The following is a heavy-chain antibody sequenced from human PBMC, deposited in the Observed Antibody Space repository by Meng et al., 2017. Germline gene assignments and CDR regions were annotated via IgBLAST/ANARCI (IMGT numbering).Heavy chain of an antibody. CDR1: GASSSGYN. V-gene: IGHV4-34*02. CDR3: ARKFTMVRGIYNWFDP. CDR2: INHSGST. D-gene: IGHD3-10*01. J-gene: IGHJ5*02. Sequence: QLAHCVHGLLMPSETLSLTLAAYGASSSGYNWSSIPHPRRKGLEWIGEINHSGSTNYNPSLKSRVTISVDTSKNQFSLKLSSVTAADTAVYYCARKFTMVRGIYNWFDPWGQGTLVTVAS.